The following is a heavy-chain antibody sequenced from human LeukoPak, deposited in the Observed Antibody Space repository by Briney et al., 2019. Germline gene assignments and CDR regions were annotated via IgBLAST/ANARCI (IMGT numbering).Heavy chain of an antibody. Sequence: SETLSLTCTVSGVSISGYYWSWIRQPPGKGLEGLGYIYYSGSTNYNPSLKSRVTISVDTSKNQFSLKLSSVTAADTAVYYCARAPAAGPRYYYGMDVWGKGTTVTVSS. CDR2: IYYSGST. V-gene: IGHV4-59*01. CDR1: GVSISGYY. CDR3: ARAPAAGPRYYYGMDV. D-gene: IGHD6-13*01. J-gene: IGHJ6*04.